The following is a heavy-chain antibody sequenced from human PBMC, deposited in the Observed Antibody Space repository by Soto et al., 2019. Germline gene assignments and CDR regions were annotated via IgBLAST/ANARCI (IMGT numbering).Heavy chain of an antibody. CDR1: GFTFSSYG. Sequence: GGSLRLSCAASGFTFSSYGMHWVRQAPGKGLEWVAVIWYDGSNKYYADSVKGRFTISRDNSKNTLYLQMNSLRAEDTAVYYCATSHDYGDYYFDYWGQGTLVTVSS. J-gene: IGHJ4*02. D-gene: IGHD4-17*01. V-gene: IGHV3-33*01. CDR3: ATSHDYGDYYFDY. CDR2: IWYDGSNK.